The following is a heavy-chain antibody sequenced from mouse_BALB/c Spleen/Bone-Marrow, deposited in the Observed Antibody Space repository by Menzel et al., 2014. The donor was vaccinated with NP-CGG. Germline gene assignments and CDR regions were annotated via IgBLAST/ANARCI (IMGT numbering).Heavy chain of an antibody. Sequence: VQLQESGAELVKPGASVKLSCKTSGYTFTNYWIQWVKQRPGQGLGWIGEIFPGTGTTYYNEKFKGKATLTIDTSSSTAYMQLSSLTSEDSAVYFCARHYYGSSDAMDYWGQGPSVTASS. D-gene: IGHD1-1*01. CDR2: IFPGTGTT. CDR1: GYTFTNYW. V-gene: IGHV1S132*01. CDR3: ARHYYGSSDAMDY. J-gene: IGHJ4*01.